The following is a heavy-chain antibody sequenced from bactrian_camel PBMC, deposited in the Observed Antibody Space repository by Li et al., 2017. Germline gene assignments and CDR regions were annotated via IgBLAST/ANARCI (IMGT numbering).Heavy chain of an antibody. Sequence: VQLVESGGDLVQPGGSLRLSCTASGFSFGNFAMNWVRQAPGKEREVAAVIMSDDGTTYYGDSVKGRFAISQNNAKGTAYLDMNNLKPEDTAMYYCAAEASYSGDLFGFWGQGTQVTVS. CDR1: GFSFGNFA. D-gene: IGHD2*01. J-gene: IGHJ6*01. V-gene: IGHV3S40*01. CDR2: IMSDDGTT. CDR3: AAEASYSGDLFGF.